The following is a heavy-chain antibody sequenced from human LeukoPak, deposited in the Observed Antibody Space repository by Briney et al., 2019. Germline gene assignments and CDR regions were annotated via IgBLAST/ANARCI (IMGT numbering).Heavy chain of an antibody. V-gene: IGHV3-73*01. CDR1: GFTFSASP. CDR2: IRSKGHSYAT. J-gene: IGHJ6*02. D-gene: IGHD5/OR15-5a*01. CDR3: ARRVGDSYFYGMDL. Sequence: PGGSLRLSCAASGFTFSASPIHWVRQAPGKGLEWVGCIRSKGHSYATTCAESLKGRCTVSRDDSENTAYLQMDSLKTEDTAVYYCARRVGDSYFYGMDLWGQGTPVTVSS.